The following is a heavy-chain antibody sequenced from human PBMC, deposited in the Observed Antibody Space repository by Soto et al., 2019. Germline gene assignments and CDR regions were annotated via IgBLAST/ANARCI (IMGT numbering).Heavy chain of an antibody. V-gene: IGHV4-31*03. J-gene: IGHJ4*02. CDR1: GDSLSSGGHY. CDR3: ARVDHRGYFAIFTDY. Sequence: SETLSLTCTVSGDSLSSGGHYWSWIRQHPGKGLEWIGHIYDSVNTYYSPSLRSRVTISADMSKNQFSLNLRSVTAADTAVCYCARVDHRGYFAIFTDYWGQGTIVTVYS. D-gene: IGHD1-1*01. CDR2: IYDSVNT.